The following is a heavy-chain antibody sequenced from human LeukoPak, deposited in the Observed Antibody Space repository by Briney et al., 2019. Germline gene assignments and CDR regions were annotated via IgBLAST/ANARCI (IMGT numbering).Heavy chain of an antibody. Sequence: GASVKVSCTASGYTFTGYYMHWVRQAPGQGLEWMGRINPNSGGTNYAQKFQGRVTMTRDTSISTAYMELSRLRSDDTAVYYCARTWSGYSSGWYERWGQGTLVTVSS. J-gene: IGHJ5*02. CDR2: INPNSGGT. V-gene: IGHV1-2*06. CDR3: ARTWSGYSSGWYER. CDR1: GYTFTGYY. D-gene: IGHD6-19*01.